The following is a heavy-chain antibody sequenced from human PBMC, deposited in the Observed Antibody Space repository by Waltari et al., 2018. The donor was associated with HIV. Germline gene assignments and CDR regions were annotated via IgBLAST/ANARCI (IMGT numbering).Heavy chain of an antibody. CDR3: ARQGTFSYDSSGYYDY. J-gene: IGHJ4*02. D-gene: IGHD3-22*01. V-gene: IGHV5-51*01. Sequence: EVQLVQSGAEVKKPGESLKISCKGSGYSFTSYWIGWVRQMPGKGLEWMGIIYPGDSDTRYSPSFQGQVTISADKSISTAYLQWSSLKASDTAMYYCARQGTFSYDSSGYYDYWGQGTLVTVSS. CDR1: GYSFTSYW. CDR2: IYPGDSDT.